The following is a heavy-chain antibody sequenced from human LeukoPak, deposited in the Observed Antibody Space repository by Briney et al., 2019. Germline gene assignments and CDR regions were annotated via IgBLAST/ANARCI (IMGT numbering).Heavy chain of an antibody. D-gene: IGHD1-26*01. CDR1: GYTFTSYD. Sequence: GASVKVSCKASGYTFTSYDINWVRQATGQGLEWMGWMNPNSGNTGYAQKFRGRVTMTEDTSTDTAYMELSSLRSEDTALYYCTIWGSGSYSDPAFDYWGQGTLVTVSS. CDR3: TIWGSGSYSDPAFDY. V-gene: IGHV1-8*01. CDR2: MNPNSGNT. J-gene: IGHJ4*02.